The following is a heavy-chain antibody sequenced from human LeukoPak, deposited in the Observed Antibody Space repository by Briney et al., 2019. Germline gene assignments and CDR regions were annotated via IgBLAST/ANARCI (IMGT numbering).Heavy chain of an antibody. CDR2: IYSSGST. J-gene: IGHJ4*02. Sequence: SETLSLTCAVSGGSISSGDYSWSWIRQPPGKGLEWIGYIYSSGSTNYNPSLKSRITISVDTSKNQFSLKLSSVTAADTAVYYCARFAYCGGHCWYYFDYWGQGSLVTVSS. CDR3: ARFAYCGGHCWYYFDY. CDR1: GGSISSGDYS. V-gene: IGHV4-61*08. D-gene: IGHD2-21*02.